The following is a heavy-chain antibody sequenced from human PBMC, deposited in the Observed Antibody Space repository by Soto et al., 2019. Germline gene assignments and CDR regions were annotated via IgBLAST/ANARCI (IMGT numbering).Heavy chain of an antibody. CDR3: AREIRSGYYKYWYFDL. Sequence: QVQLVQSGAEVKKPGASVKVSCKASGYTFTDYYMHWVRQAPGQGLGWMGWVNPNSGGTKYAQKFQAWVTMTADTSISTAYLEVSRLRSDHTAVYYCAREIRSGYYKYWYFDLWGRGSLVTVYS. D-gene: IGHD3-3*01. V-gene: IGHV1-2*04. CDR2: VNPNSGGT. J-gene: IGHJ2*01. CDR1: GYTFTDYY.